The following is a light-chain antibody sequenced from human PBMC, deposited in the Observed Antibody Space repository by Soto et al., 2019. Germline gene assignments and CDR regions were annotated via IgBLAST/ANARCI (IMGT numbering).Light chain of an antibody. CDR2: DVS. CDR1: SSDVGGYNY. CDR3: CSYAGSYTYV. J-gene: IGLJ1*01. V-gene: IGLV2-11*01. Sequence: QSVLTQPRSVSGSPGQSVTISCTGTSSDVGGYNYVSWYQQHPGKAPKLMIYDVSKRPSGVPDRFSGSKSGNPASLTISGIQAEDEADYYCCSYAGSYTYVFGTGTKLTVL.